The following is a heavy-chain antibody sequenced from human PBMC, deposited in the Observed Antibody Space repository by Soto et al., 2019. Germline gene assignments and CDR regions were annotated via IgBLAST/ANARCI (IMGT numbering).Heavy chain of an antibody. CDR2: IYYSGST. J-gene: IGHJ4*01. CDR1: GGCISSSSYY. D-gene: IGHD6-19*01. V-gene: IGHV4-39*01. CDR3: ARPSRYSSGWYAYYFDY. Sequence: PXETLSLTCTGSGGCISSSSYYWGWIRQPPGKGLEWIGSIYYSGSTYYNPSLKSRVTISVDTSKNQFSLKLSSVTAADTAVYYCARPSRYSSGWYAYYFDYWGHGTLVTAPQ.